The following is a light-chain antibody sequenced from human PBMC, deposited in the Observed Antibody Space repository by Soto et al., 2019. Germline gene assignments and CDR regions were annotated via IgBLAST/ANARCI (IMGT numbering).Light chain of an antibody. CDR2: KAS. CDR3: QQYKTYPLT. J-gene: IGKJ4*01. V-gene: IGKV1-5*03. Sequence: DIQMTQSPSTLSASVGDSVTITCRASQSISPWLAWYQQKPGKAPTLLIYKASSLEGGVPSRFSGSGSGTDFNITISCLQPDDFATYDCQQYKTYPLTFGGGTTVEIK. CDR1: QSISPW.